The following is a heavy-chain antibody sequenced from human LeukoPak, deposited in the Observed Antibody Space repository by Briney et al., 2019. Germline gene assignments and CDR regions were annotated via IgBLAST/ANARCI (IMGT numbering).Heavy chain of an antibody. CDR3: ARDRYYDSSGPFDC. V-gene: IGHV3-11*01. CDR2: ISSSGSTI. Sequence: GGSLRLSCAASGFTFSDYYMSWIRQAPGKGLEWVSYISSSGSTIYYADSVKGRFTISRDNAKNSLYLQMNSLRAEDTAVYYCARDRYYDSSGPFDCWGQGTLVTVSS. D-gene: IGHD3-22*01. J-gene: IGHJ4*02. CDR1: GFTFSDYY.